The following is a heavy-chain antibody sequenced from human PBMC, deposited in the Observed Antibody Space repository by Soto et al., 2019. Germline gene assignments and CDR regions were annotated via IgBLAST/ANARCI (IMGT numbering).Heavy chain of an antibody. CDR1: GGSISSSSYY. D-gene: IGHD3-10*01. CDR2: IYYSGST. CDR3: ARDDYYGSGNRYFEY. J-gene: IGHJ4*02. Sequence: QLQLQESGPGLVKPSETLSLTCTVSGGSISSSSYYCGWIRPPPGKGLEWIGSIYYSGSTYYNPSFKSRVTVSVDTSKNQFSLQRSSVTAADTAVYYCARDDYYGSGNRYFEYWGQGTLVTVSS. V-gene: IGHV4-39*02.